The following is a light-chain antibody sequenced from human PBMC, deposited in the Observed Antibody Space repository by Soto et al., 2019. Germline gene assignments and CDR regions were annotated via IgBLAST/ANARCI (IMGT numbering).Light chain of an antibody. CDR1: QSVSNNY. CDR3: QQYGSSGT. Sequence: EIALTQSPGTLSLSPGARASLSCRASQSVSNNYLAWYQQKPGQDPRLLIYGASNRATGIPDRFSGSGSGTDFTLTISRLEPEDFAVYYCQQYGSSGTVGQGTKVDI. J-gene: IGKJ1*01. CDR2: GAS. V-gene: IGKV3-20*01.